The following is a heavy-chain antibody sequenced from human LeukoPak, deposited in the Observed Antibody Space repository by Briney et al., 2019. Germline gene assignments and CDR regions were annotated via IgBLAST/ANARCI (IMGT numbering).Heavy chain of an antibody. J-gene: IGHJ4*02. V-gene: IGHV3-23*01. D-gene: IGHD6-13*01. Sequence: GRTLSLSYAASVLTYSSLAISWVPHPPAKGLEGVTGISRSGGSTYYAESVKGRFTISRDKSKNTLYLQMNSLRAQDSAVYYCAKRIAAAGPYFDYWSQGTLVTVSS. CDR3: AKRIAAAGPYFDY. CDR2: ISRSGGST. CDR1: VLTYSSLA.